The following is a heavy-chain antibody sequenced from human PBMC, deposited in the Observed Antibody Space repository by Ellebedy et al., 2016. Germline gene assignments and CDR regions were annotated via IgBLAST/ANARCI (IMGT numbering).Heavy chain of an antibody. CDR2: IYYSGST. J-gene: IGHJ4*02. V-gene: IGHV4-39*07. Sequence: SETLSLTCTVSGGSISSSSYYWGWIRQPPGKGLEWIGSIYYSGSTYYNPSLKSRVTISVDTSKNQFSLKLSSVTAADTAVYYCARAAGGNYPNWGQGTLVTVSS. CDR1: GGSISSSSYY. CDR3: ARAAGGNYPN. D-gene: IGHD4-23*01.